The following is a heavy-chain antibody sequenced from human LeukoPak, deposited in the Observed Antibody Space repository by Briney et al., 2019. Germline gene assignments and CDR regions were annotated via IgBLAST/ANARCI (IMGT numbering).Heavy chain of an antibody. V-gene: IGHV3-11*01. CDR1: GFTFSDYY. J-gene: IGHJ6*02. Sequence: GGSLRLSCAASGFTFSDYYMSWIRQAPGKGLEWVSYISSSGGTIYYADSVEGRFTISRDNAKNSLYLQMNSLRAEDTAVYYCARGGPSVLRYFDWPYYYYYGMDVWGQGTTVTVSS. CDR3: ARGGPSVLRYFDWPYYYYYGMDV. D-gene: IGHD3-9*01. CDR2: ISSSGGTI.